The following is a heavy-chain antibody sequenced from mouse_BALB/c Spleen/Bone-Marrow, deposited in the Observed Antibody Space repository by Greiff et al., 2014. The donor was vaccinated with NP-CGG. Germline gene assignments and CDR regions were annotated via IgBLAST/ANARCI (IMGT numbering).Heavy chain of an antibody. J-gene: IGHJ3*01. CDR2: INPDSRTI. D-gene: IGHD1-2*01. Sequence: DVQLQQSGGGLVKPGGSLKLSCAASGFDFSGYWMTWVRQAPGKGLEWIGEINPDSRTINYKPSLKEKFIMSRDNAKNTLYLQMSKVRSEDTALYYCARNGYYGWMTYWGQGTLVTVSA. CDR3: ARNGYYGWMTY. CDR1: GFDFSGYW. V-gene: IGHV4-1*02.